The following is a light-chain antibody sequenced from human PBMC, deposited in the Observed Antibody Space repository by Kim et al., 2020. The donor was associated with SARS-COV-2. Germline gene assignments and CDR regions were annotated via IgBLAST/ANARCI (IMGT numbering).Light chain of an antibody. CDR3: QTWGTGIHVV. CDR1: RGKGSYA. V-gene: IGLV4-69*01. J-gene: IGLJ2*01. CDR2: LNSDGSH. Sequence: SVNLTCKRSRGKGSYAIAGHQQQPEKGPRYLMKLNSDGSHSKGDGIPDRFSGSSSGAERYLTISSLQSEDEADYYCQTWGTGIHVVFGGGTQLTVL.